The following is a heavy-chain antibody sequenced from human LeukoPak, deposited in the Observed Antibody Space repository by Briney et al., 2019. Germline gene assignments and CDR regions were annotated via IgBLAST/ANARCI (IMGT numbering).Heavy chain of an antibody. J-gene: IGHJ4*02. V-gene: IGHV3-21*01. CDR1: GFTFSSYS. D-gene: IGHD3-3*02. Sequence: KAGGSLRLFCAGSGFTFSSYSMNWVRQAPGKGLQWVSSISRSSSYIYYADSVKGRFTISRDNARNSLYLQMNSLKAEDTAVYYCARAPPGRDLLVGFDFWGQGIRVTVSS. CDR2: ISRSSSYI. CDR3: ARAPPGRDLLVGFDF.